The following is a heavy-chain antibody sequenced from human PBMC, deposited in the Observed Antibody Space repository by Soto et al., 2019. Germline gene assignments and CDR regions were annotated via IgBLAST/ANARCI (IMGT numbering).Heavy chain of an antibody. CDR1: GRPFSDYY. CDR3: ARGIDAYKTGNH. D-gene: IGHD1-1*01. CDR2: IHPSGST. Sequence: SDTLSPTYAVFGRPFSDYYWSWLRQPTGKGLEWIGEIHPSGSTHFNPSLKSRGTISVDTSKSQFSLKLISVTAADTAIYYCARGIDAYKTGNHWSQGTLVTVS. J-gene: IGHJ4*02. V-gene: IGHV4-34*01.